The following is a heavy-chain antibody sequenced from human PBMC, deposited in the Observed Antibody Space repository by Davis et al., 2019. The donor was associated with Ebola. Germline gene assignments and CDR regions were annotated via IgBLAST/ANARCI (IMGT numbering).Heavy chain of an antibody. Sequence: SVKVSCKASGGTFSSYAISWVRQAPGQGLEWMGGIIPIFGTANYAQKFQGRVTITADESTSTAYMELSSLRSEDTAVYSCARDPSYYYGSGRRGAKDAFDIWGQGTMVTVSS. CDR1: GGTFSSYA. CDR3: ARDPSYYYGSGRRGAKDAFDI. V-gene: IGHV1-69*13. CDR2: IIPIFGTA. D-gene: IGHD3-10*01. J-gene: IGHJ3*02.